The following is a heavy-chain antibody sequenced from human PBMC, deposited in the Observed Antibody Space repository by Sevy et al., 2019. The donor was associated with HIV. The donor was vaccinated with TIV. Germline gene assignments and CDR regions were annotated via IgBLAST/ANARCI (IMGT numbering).Heavy chain of an antibody. V-gene: IGHV3-23*01. CDR1: GFTFSNYA. CDR2: ISGIAHTT. J-gene: IGHJ4*02. CDR3: VKEVSEYSYSDY. D-gene: IGHD5-18*01. Sequence: GGSLRLSCAASGFTFSNYAMSWVRQTPWKGLEWVSAISGIAHTTYYTDSVKGRFTISRDNSKNMLFLQMNSLRAEDTAVYYCVKEVSEYSYSDYWGQGTLVTVSS.